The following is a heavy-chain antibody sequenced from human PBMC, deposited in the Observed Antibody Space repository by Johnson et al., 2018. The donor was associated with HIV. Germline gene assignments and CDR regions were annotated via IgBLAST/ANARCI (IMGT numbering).Heavy chain of an antibody. CDR1: GFTVSSNY. V-gene: IGHV3-66*01. CDR2: IYSGGST. J-gene: IGHJ3*02. Sequence: VQLVESGGGLVQPGGSLRLSCAASGFTVSSNYMSWVRQAPGKGLEWVSVIYSGGSTYYADSVKGRFTISRDNSKNTLHLQMNSLRAEDTAVYYCAKDLLSSSWFHDAFDIWGQGTMVTVSS. D-gene: IGHD6-13*01. CDR3: AKDLLSSSWFHDAFDI.